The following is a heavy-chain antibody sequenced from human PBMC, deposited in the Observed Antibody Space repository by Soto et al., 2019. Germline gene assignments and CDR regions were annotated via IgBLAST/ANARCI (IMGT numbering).Heavy chain of an antibody. CDR1: GFTFSSYT. CDR3: TTWLTAHFDY. CDR2: SSDRRTGNT. D-gene: IGHD2-21*02. J-gene: IGHJ4*02. Sequence: EVHLLESGGGLVQPGGSLRLSCAASGFTFSSYTLNWVRRAPGKGLEWVAISSDRRTGNTHYSDSVRGRFTLSRDYSRNILFLQRDSLRADDTALYYCTTWLTAHFDYWGRGTQVTVSS. V-gene: IGHV3-23*01.